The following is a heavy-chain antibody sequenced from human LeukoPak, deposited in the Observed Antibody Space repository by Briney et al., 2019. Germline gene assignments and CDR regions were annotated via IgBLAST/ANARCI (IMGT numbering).Heavy chain of an antibody. D-gene: IGHD3-22*01. V-gene: IGHV4-34*01. CDR3: AREGAMIVNGFDY. Sequence: SETLSLTCAVYGGSFSGYYWSWIRQPPGKGLEWIGEINHSGSTDYNPSLESRVTISVDTSKNQFSLKLSSVTAADTAVYYCAREGAMIVNGFDYWGQGTLVTVSS. CDR1: GGSFSGYY. J-gene: IGHJ4*02. CDR2: INHSGST.